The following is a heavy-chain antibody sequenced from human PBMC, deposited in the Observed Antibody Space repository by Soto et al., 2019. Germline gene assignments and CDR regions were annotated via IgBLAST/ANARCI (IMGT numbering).Heavy chain of an antibody. CDR1: GASVSSGSFY. V-gene: IGHV4-61*01. CDR3: ARVALRYSSSDRFDS. Sequence: QVQLQESGPGMVKPSDTLSLTCSVSGASVSSGSFYWIWLPPAPGMGLEWLGFIYNDKTYNYNPSLKSRVSLSVDTSKHPYSLKLSSVTAADTAVYYCARVALRYSSSDRFDSWGQGALVTVSS. CDR2: IYNDKTY. J-gene: IGHJ4*02. D-gene: IGHD6-19*01.